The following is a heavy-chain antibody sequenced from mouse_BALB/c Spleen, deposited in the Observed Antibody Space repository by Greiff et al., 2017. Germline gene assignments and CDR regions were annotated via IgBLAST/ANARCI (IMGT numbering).Heavy chain of an antibody. CDR3: ARGDYDYDYWYVDV. CDR1: GFTFTDYY. CDR2: IRNKANGYTT. V-gene: IGHV7-3*02. Sequence: EVKLVESGGGLVQPGGSLRLSCATSGFTFTDYYMSWVRQPPGKALEWLGFIRNKANGYTTEYSASVKGRFTISRDNSQSILYLQMNTLRAEDSATYYCARGDYDYDYWYVDVWGAGTTVTVSS. D-gene: IGHD2-4*01. J-gene: IGHJ1*01.